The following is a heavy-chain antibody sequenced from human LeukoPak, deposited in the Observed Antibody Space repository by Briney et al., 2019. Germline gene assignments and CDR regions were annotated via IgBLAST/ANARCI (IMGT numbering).Heavy chain of an antibody. V-gene: IGHV3-23*01. CDR1: GFIFSNFP. D-gene: IGHD3-22*01. J-gene: IGHJ6*02. Sequence: GGSLRLSCAASGFIFSNFPMTWVRQTPGKGLEGVSSISGTGGDTYYTDSVRGRFTISRGNSKNTLYLQMNSLRAEDTAVYYCAKILGHDSSGYYHYGMDVWGQGTTVTVSS. CDR3: AKILGHDSSGYYHYGMDV. CDR2: ISGTGGDT.